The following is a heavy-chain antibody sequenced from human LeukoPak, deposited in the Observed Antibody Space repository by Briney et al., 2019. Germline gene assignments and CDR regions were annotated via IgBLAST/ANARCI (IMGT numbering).Heavy chain of an antibody. D-gene: IGHD3-10*01. CDR2: ISGDGTTT. V-gene: IGHV3-74*01. J-gene: IGHJ4*02. CDR1: GFTFSSSW. CDR3: ARGGSPFY. Sequence: GGSPRLSCAASGFTFSSSWMHWVRQVPGEGLVWVSRISGDGTTTTYADSVKGRFTISRDNAKNTLYLQMNSLRAEDRAVYYCARGGSPFYWGQGSLVTVSS.